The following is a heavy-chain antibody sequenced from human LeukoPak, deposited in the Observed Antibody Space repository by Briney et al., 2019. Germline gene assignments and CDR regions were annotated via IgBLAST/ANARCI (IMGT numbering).Heavy chain of an antibody. J-gene: IGHJ4*02. Sequence: GGPLSLSCEAPEFTLGSYEMNGVRQAPGKGLEWVSYISSSATTIYYADSVKGRFTISRDNAKNSLYLQMNSLRAEDTAVYYCARGGMVPDWGQGTLVTVSS. D-gene: IGHD4/OR15-4a*01. CDR3: ARGGMVPD. V-gene: IGHV3-48*03. CDR2: ISSSATTI. CDR1: EFTLGSYE.